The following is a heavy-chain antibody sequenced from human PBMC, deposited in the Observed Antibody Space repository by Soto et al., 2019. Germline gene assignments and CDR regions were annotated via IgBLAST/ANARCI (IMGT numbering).Heavy chain of an antibody. D-gene: IGHD2-15*01. J-gene: IGHJ4*02. Sequence: EVQLLESGGGLVQPGGSLRLSCAASGFTFSSYAMSWVRQAPGKGLEWVSAISGSGGSTYYADSVKGRFTISRDNSKNTLYLQMNSLRAEHTAVYYCAKDQSPVVVVAATYDYWGQGTLVTVSS. CDR1: GFTFSSYA. V-gene: IGHV3-23*01. CDR3: AKDQSPVVVVAATYDY. CDR2: ISGSGGST.